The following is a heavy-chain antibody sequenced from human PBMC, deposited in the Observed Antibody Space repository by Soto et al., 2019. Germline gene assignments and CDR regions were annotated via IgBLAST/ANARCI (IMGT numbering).Heavy chain of an antibody. D-gene: IGHD4-17*01. J-gene: IGHJ4*02. Sequence: GGSLRLSCAASGFTFSSYVMSWVRQAPGKGLEWVSAISGSGGSTYYADSVKGRFTISRDNSKNTLYLQMNSLRAEDTAVYYCAKQLRPPRVFFDYWGQGTLVTVSS. CDR1: GFTFSSYV. CDR3: AKQLRPPRVFFDY. V-gene: IGHV3-23*01. CDR2: ISGSGGST.